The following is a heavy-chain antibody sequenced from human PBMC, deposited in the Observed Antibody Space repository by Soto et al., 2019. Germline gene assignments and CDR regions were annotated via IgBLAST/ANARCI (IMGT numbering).Heavy chain of an antibody. Sequence: SETLSLTCTVSGGSISSSSYYWGWIRQPPGKGLEWIGSIYYSGSTYYNPSLKSRVTISVDTSKNQFSLKLSSVTAADTAVYYCARVRAARSSHYYGMDVWGQGTTVTVSS. CDR3: ARVRAARSSHYYGMDV. J-gene: IGHJ6*02. V-gene: IGHV4-39*01. D-gene: IGHD6-6*01. CDR1: GGSISSSSYY. CDR2: IYYSGST.